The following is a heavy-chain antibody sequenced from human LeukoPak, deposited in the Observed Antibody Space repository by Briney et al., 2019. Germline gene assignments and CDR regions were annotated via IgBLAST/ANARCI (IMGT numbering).Heavy chain of an antibody. CDR3: ASDRSYNKGPLDY. D-gene: IGHD1-14*01. Sequence: ASMKVSSTASGYTFTDYYMHWVRQAPGQGLAWMGWINPNSGDTKYAQKFQGWVTMTRDTSISTAYMELSRLTSDDTAVYYCASDRSYNKGPLDYWGQGTLVTVSS. CDR1: GYTFTDYY. CDR2: INPNSGDT. J-gene: IGHJ4*02. V-gene: IGHV1-2*04.